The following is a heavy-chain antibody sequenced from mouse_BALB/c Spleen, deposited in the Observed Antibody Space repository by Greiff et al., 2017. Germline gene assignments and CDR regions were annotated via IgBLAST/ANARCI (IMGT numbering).Heavy chain of an antibody. J-gene: IGHJ1*01. CDR1: GFAFSSYD. CDR2: ISSGGGST. CDR3: ARHPYGNYRYFDV. D-gene: IGHD2-10*02. V-gene: IGHV5-12-1*01. Sequence: EVQGVESGGGLVKPGGSLKLSCAASGFAFSSYDMSWVRQTPEKRLEWVAYISSGGGSTYYPDTVKGRFTISRDNAKNTLYLQMSSLKSEDTAMYYCARHPYGNYRYFDVWGAGTTVTVSS.